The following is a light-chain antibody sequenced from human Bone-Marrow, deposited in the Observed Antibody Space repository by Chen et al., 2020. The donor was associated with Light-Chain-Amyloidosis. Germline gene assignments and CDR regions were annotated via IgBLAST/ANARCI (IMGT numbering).Light chain of an antibody. Sequence: QSALTQPASVSGSPGQSITISCTGTSSDVGCDNHGSWYQQHPDKAHKLMIYEVTNRPSWVPDRFSGSKSDTTASLTISGLQTEDEADYFCSSYTITNTLVFGSGTRVTVL. J-gene: IGLJ1*01. CDR2: EVT. V-gene: IGLV2-14*01. CDR1: SSDVGCDNH. CDR3: SSYTITNTLV.